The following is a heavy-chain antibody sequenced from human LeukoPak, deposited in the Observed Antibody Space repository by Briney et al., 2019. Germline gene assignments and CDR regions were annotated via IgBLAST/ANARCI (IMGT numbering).Heavy chain of an antibody. J-gene: IGHJ4*02. V-gene: IGHV1-18*01. Sequence: ASVKVSCKASGYSLTNNGINWVRQAPGQGLEWMGWISPYNGNTNFAQKLQGRVTLTTDTSTSTAYLELRSLRSDDTAVYYCARGETRNDYWGQGTLVTVSS. D-gene: IGHD3-16*01. CDR3: ARGETRNDY. CDR1: GYSLTNNG. CDR2: ISPYNGNT.